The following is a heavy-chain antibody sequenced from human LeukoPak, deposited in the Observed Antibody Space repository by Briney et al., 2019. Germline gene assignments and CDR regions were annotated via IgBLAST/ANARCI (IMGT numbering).Heavy chain of an antibody. CDR2: IYYSGST. Sequence: SETLSLTCTVSGGSISSGNYYCSWIRQHPGKGLEWIGYIYYSGSTYYNPFLKSRVTISVDTSNNKFSLKLSSVTAADTAVYYCARDSTVTAGIDCWGQGTLVTVSS. D-gene: IGHD4-17*01. CDR3: ARDSTVTAGIDC. CDR1: GGSISSGNYY. V-gene: IGHV4-31*03. J-gene: IGHJ4*02.